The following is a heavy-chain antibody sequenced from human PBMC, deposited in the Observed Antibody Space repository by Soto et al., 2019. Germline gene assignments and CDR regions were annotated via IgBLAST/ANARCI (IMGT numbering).Heavy chain of an antibody. D-gene: IGHD2-2*01. CDR2: IIPIFGTA. Sequence: SVKVSCKASGGTFSSYAISWVRQAPGQGLEWMGGIIPIFGTANYAQKFQGRVTITADESTSTAYMELSSLRSEDTAVYYCARDCSSTSCYPRDYYYGMDVWGQGTTVTV. CDR3: ARDCSSTSCYPRDYYYGMDV. CDR1: GGTFSSYA. V-gene: IGHV1-69*13. J-gene: IGHJ6*02.